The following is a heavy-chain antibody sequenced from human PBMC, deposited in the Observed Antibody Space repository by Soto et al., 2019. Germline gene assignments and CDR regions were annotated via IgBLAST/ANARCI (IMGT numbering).Heavy chain of an antibody. CDR2: IYYSWST. V-gene: IGHV4-59*01. CDR3: ARASDEFDY. CDR1: GGSISSYY. Sequence: QVQLQESGPGLVKPSETLSLTCTVSGGSISSYYWSWIRQPPGKGLEWIGYIYYSWSTNYNPSLTSRVTISVDTSKNQFSLKLSSVTAADTAVYYCARASDEFDYWGQGTLVTVSS. J-gene: IGHJ4*02.